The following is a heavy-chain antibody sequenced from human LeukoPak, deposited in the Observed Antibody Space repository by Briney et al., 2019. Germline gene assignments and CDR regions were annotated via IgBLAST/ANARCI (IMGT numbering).Heavy chain of an antibody. CDR3: ARDWEFCGGFSCYPYWYDS. CDR1: GDSISPHR. D-gene: IGHD2-21*01. J-gene: IGHJ5*01. CDR2: MAQSGNT. Sequence: SETLSLTCTVSGDSISPHRLSWIRQPAGKGLEFVGRMAQSGNTDYNPSLRSRLTMSLDTSKKQFSLKLSSVTAADTAVYYCARDWEFCGGFSCYPYWYDSWGQGILVTVSS. V-gene: IGHV4-4*07.